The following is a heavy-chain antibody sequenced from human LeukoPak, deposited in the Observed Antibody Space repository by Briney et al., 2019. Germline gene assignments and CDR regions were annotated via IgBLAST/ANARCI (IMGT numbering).Heavy chain of an antibody. CDR1: GFIFDDFG. J-gene: IGHJ4*02. CDR3: TRDETGIDY. Sequence: GSLRLSCAASGFIFDDFGMTWVRQAPGKGLEWVSSINWNGDITPYADSVKGRFTISRDNAKNALYLQMNSLRPEDTALYFCTRDETGIDYWGQGTLASVSS. D-gene: IGHD1-1*01. CDR2: INWNGDIT. V-gene: IGHV3-20*04.